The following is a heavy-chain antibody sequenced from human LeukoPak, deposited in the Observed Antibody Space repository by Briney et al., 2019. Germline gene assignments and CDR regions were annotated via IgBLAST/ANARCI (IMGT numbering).Heavy chain of an antibody. V-gene: IGHV3-23*01. J-gene: IGHJ6*03. CDR3: AKGGAVSSKSITLIRETRKYYYCMDV. D-gene: IGHD3-10*01. CDR1: GFTFSNYG. CDR2: LSGSGGRT. Sequence: PGGTLRLSCAASGFTFSNYGMSWVRQAPGKGLEWVSALSGSGGRTYYADSVKGRFTISRDNSKNTLYLQMNSLRAEDTAVYYCAKGGAVSSKSITLIRETRKYYYCMDVWGKGTTVTISS.